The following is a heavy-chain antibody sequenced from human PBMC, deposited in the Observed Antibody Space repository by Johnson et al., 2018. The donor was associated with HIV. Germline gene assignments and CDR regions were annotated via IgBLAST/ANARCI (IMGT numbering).Heavy chain of an antibody. CDR2: ISYDGSNK. CDR1: GFTFSSYA. CDR3: ASGTYYNFWSGYYGAFDI. D-gene: IGHD3-3*01. Sequence: VQLVESGGGVVQPGRSLRLSCAASGFTFSSYAMHWVRQAPGKGLEWVAVISYDGSNKYYADSVKGRFTISRDNSKNTLYLQMNSLRAEDTAVYYCASGTYYNFWSGYYGAFDIWGQGTMVTVSS. V-gene: IGHV3-30-3*01. J-gene: IGHJ3*02.